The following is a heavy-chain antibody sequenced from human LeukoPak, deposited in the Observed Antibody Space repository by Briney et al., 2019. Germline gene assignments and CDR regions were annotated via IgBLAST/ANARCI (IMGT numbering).Heavy chain of an antibody. J-gene: IGHJ6*02. CDR2: IYYSGST. V-gene: IGHV4-39*01. D-gene: IGHD6-13*01. CDR3: ARLGQDYYYYGMDV. CDR1: GGSISSSSYY. Sequence: SETLSLTCTVSGGSISSSSYYWGWIRQPPGKGLEWIGSIYYSGSTYYNPSLKSRVTISVDTSKNQFSLKLSSVTAADTAVCYCARLGQDYYYYGMDVWGQGTTVTVSS.